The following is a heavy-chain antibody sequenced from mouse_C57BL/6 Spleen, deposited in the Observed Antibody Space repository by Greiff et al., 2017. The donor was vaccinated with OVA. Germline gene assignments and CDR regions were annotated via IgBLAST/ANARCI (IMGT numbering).Heavy chain of an antibody. CDR1: GYSFTGYF. J-gene: IGHJ4*01. CDR3: ARYDDYGSSLYYAMDY. Sequence: VQLQQSGPELVKPGASVKISCKASGYSFTGYFMNWVKQSHVKSLEWIGRINPYNGDTFYNQKFKGKATLTVDKSSSTAHMELLSLTSEDFAVYYCARYDDYGSSLYYAMDYWGQGTSVTVSS. CDR2: INPYNGDT. D-gene: IGHD1-1*01. V-gene: IGHV1-37*01.